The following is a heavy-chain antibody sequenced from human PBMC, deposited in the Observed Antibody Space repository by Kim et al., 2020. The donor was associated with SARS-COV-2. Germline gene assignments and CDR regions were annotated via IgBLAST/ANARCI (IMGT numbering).Heavy chain of an antibody. Sequence: SVKVSCKASGGTFSSYAISWVRQAPGQGLEWMGGIIPIFGTANYAQKFQGRVTITADESTSTAYMELSSLRSEDTAVYYCARDMEEGVYCSSTSCDYYYYGMDVWGQGTTVTVSS. CDR3: ARDMEEGVYCSSTSCDYYYYGMDV. V-gene: IGHV1-69*13. CDR2: IIPIFGTA. CDR1: GGTFSSYA. J-gene: IGHJ6*02. D-gene: IGHD2-2*01.